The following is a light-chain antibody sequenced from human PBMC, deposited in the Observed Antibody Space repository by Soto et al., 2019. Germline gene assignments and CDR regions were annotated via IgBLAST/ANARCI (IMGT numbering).Light chain of an antibody. CDR1: PDIRKY. J-gene: IGKJ5*01. CDR3: QQYDNLPII. CDR2: DAS. Sequence: IQMTQSPSSLSASVRDRVTSTCESSPDIRKYLTWYQQKPGQAPKLLIYDASTLETGVPSRFSGSGSGTDFTFTISSLQPEDFATYYCQQYDNLPIIFGQGTRLEIK. V-gene: IGKV1-33*01.